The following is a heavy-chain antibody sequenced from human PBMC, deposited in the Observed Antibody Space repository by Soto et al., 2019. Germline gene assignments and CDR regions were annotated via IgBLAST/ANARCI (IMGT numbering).Heavy chain of an antibody. Sequence: PGGSLRLSCVDSEFTFTSYAMHWVRQAPGKGLEWVAGISSDGTKVHYADSVKGRFTISRDNSKNMLYLQMNSLRAEDTAVYYCARGNYDNSGYYDDAFDIWGQGTMVTVS. J-gene: IGHJ3*02. CDR1: EFTFTSYA. CDR2: ISSDGTKV. V-gene: IGHV3-30*03. CDR3: ARGNYDNSGYYDDAFDI. D-gene: IGHD3-22*01.